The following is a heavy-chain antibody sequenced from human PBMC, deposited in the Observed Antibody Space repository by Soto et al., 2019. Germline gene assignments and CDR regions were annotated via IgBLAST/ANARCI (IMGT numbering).Heavy chain of an antibody. CDR1: GFTFDDYA. CDR2: ISGSGGSV. V-gene: IGHV3-9*01. Sequence: EVQLVESGGGLVQPGRSLRLPCAASGFTFDDYAMEWVRQAPGKGLEWVSGISGSGGSVGDVDSVKGRFTISKDNAKNSLYLQMSSLRDVDTALYYWARDGFAGFNAIDYWGQGTLVTVSS. D-gene: IGHD3-16*01. CDR3: ARDGFAGFNAIDY. J-gene: IGHJ4*02.